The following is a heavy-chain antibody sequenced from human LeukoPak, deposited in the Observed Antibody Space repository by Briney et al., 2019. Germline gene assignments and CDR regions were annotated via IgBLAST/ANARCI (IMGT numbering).Heavy chain of an antibody. Sequence: SETLSLTRAVYGGSFSGYYWSWIRQPPGKGLEWIGEINHSGSTNYNPSLKSRVTISVDTSKNQFSLKLSSVTAADTAVYYCARRRGTYYMDVWGKGTTVTVSS. CDR2: INHSGST. CDR3: ARRRGTYYMDV. V-gene: IGHV4-34*01. CDR1: GGSFSGYY. J-gene: IGHJ6*03. D-gene: IGHD1-26*01.